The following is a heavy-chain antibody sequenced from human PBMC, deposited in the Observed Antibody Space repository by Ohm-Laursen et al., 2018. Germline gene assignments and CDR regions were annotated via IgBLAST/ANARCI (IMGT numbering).Heavy chain of an antibody. Sequence: SSVKVSCKASGYTFTSYDINWVRQATGQGLEWMGWMNPNSGNTGYAQKFQGRVTMTRDTSISTAYMELSSLRSEDTAVYYCARAIIVVADNDAFDIWGQGTMVTVSS. V-gene: IGHV1-8*01. D-gene: IGHD3-22*01. CDR1: GYTFTSYD. CDR2: MNPNSGNT. J-gene: IGHJ3*02. CDR3: ARAIIVVADNDAFDI.